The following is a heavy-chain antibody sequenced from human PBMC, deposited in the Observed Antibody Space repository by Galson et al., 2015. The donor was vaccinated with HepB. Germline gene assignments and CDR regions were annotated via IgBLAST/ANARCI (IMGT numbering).Heavy chain of an antibody. CDR2: IKQDGSEK. Sequence: SLRLSCAASGFTFSRYWMSWVRQAPGKGLEWVANIKQDGSEKYYVDSVKGRFTISRDNAKNSLYLQMNSLRAEDTAVYYCARSLGGTSIDYWGQGTLVTVSS. CDR1: GFTFSRYW. V-gene: IGHV3-7*01. D-gene: IGHD2-2*01. J-gene: IGHJ4*02. CDR3: ARSLGGTSIDY.